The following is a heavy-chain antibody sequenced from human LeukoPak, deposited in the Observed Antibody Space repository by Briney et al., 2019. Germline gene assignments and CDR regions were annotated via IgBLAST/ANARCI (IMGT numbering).Heavy chain of an antibody. D-gene: IGHD2-21*02. J-gene: IGHJ3*02. V-gene: IGHV5-51*01. CDR3: ARRTCGGDCYVGDDAFDI. CDR2: IYPGDSDT. CDR1: GYRFTSCW. Sequence: PGEALETPFKGSGYRFTSCWIGWGRPLPGKGLGWVWIIYPGDSDTRYSPSFQGQVTISADKSISTAYLQWSSLKASDTAMYYCARRTCGGDCYVGDDAFDIWGQGTLVTVSS.